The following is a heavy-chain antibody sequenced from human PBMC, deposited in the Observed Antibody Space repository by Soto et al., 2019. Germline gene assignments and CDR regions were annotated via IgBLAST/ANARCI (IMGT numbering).Heavy chain of an antibody. V-gene: IGHV4-59*08. CDR2: IYYIGST. Sequence: SETLSLTCTVSGGSISSYYWSWIRQPPGKGLEWIGYIYYIGSTNYNPSLKIRVPISVDTSKNQFSLKLSSVTAADTAVYYCARHAHYDFWSGYLFDYWGQGTLVTVP. D-gene: IGHD3-3*01. CDR3: ARHAHYDFWSGYLFDY. J-gene: IGHJ4*02. CDR1: GGSISSYY.